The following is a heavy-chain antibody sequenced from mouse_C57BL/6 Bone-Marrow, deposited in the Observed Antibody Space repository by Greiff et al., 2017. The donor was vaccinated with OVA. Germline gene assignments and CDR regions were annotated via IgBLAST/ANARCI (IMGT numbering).Heavy chain of an antibody. CDR3: ARSSDSSGDLLSMDY. V-gene: IGHV7-3*01. D-gene: IGHD3-2*02. CDR1: GFTFTDYY. CDR2: IRNKANGYTT. Sequence: EVHLVESGGGLVQPGGSLSLSCAASGFTFTDYYMSWVRQPPGKALEWLGFIRNKANGYTTEYSASVKGRFTISRDNSQSILYLQMNALRAEDSATYYGARSSDSSGDLLSMDYWGQGTSVTVSS. J-gene: IGHJ4*01.